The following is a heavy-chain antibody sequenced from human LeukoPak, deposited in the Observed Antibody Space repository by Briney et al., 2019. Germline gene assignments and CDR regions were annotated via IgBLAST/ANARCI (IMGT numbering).Heavy chain of an antibody. CDR2: ISAYNGNT. CDR1: GYTFTSYG. D-gene: IGHD6-19*01. Sequence: GASVKVSCKASGYTFTSYGISWVRQAPGQGLEWMGWISAYNGNTNYAQKLQGRVTTTTDTSTSTAHMELRSLTSDDTAVYYCARASKEVAATQYFQHWGQGTLVTVSS. CDR3: ARASKEVAATQYFQH. V-gene: IGHV1-18*01. J-gene: IGHJ1*01.